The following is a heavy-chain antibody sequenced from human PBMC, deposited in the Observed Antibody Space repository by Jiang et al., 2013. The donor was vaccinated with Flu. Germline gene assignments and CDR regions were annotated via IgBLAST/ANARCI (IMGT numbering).Heavy chain of an antibody. J-gene: IGHJ3*02. D-gene: IGHD3-22*01. V-gene: IGHV3-30*03. CDR1: GFTFSSYA. CDR3: ARYQNYDGSSGYQENAFDI. CDR2: IAFNGNYQ. Sequence: QLLESGGGLVQPGGSLRLSCAASGFTFSSYAMSWVRQAPGKGLEWVAVIAFNGNYQHYADSVKGRFTISRDNSKNTLYLQMNSLRTEDTAVYYCARYQNYDGSSGYQENAFDIVGQGTMVTVSS.